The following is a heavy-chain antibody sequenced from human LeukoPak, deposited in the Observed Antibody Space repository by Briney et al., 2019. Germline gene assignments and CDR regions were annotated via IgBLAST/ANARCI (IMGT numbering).Heavy chain of an antibody. D-gene: IGHD3-9*01. J-gene: IGHJ6*03. Sequence: GGSLRLSCAASGFTFSSYEMNWVRQAPGKGLEWVSYISSSGSTIYYADSVKGRFTISRDNAKKSLYLQMNSLRAEDTAVYYCARANDNYYYYYMDVWGKGTTVTISS. CDR3: ARANDNYYYYYMDV. V-gene: IGHV3-48*03. CDR2: ISSSGSTI. CDR1: GFTFSSYE.